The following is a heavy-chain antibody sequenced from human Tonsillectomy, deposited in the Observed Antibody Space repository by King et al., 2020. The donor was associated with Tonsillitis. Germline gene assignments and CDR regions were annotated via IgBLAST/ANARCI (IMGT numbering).Heavy chain of an antibody. CDR2: INPNIGGT. CDR1: GYIFTVYY. V-gene: IGHV1-2*02. Sequence: QLVQSGAEVKKPGASVKVSCKASGYIFTVYYIHWMRQAPGQGPEWMGWINPNIGGTTYAQKFQGRVTMTRDTSISTVYMELSRLTSDDTAVYFCARDQSRTSNWVVDYWGQGTLVTVSS. J-gene: IGHJ4*02. D-gene: IGHD7-27*01. CDR3: ARDQSRTSNWVVDY.